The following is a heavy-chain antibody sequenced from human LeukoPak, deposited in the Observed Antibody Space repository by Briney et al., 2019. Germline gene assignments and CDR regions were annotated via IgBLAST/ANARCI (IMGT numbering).Heavy chain of an antibody. D-gene: IGHD3-22*01. J-gene: IGHJ3*02. V-gene: IGHV3-33*01. CDR1: GFTFRSYG. CDR2: VWYDESNK. Sequence: PGRSLRLSCAASGFTFRSYGMHWVRQAPGKGLEWVAVVWYDESNKYYVDSVKGRFTISRDNSKNTLYLQMNSLRVEDTALYYCAREDSSGAFDIWGQGTMVTVSS. CDR3: AREDSSGAFDI.